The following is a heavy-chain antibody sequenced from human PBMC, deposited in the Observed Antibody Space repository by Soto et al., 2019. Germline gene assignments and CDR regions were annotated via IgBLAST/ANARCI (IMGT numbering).Heavy chain of an antibody. CDR2: ISAYNGNT. CDR3: ARVWFPGGDYYYYYMDV. V-gene: IGHV1-18*01. J-gene: IGHJ6*03. CDR1: GYTFTSYG. Sequence: ASVKVSCKASGYTFTSYGISWVRQAPGQGLEWMGWISAYNGNTNYAQKLQGRVTMTTDTSTSTAYMELRSLRSDDTAVYYCARVWFPGGDYYYYYMDVWGKGTTVTVSS. D-gene: IGHD3-10*01.